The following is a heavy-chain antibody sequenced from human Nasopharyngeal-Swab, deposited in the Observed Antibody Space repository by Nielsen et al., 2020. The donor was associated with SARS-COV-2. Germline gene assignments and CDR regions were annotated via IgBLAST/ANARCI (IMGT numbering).Heavy chain of an antibody. V-gene: IGHV4-59*01. CDR1: GGSISSYY. D-gene: IGHD3-3*01. CDR2: IYYNGST. J-gene: IGHJ4*02. Sequence: LRLSCTVSGGSISSYYWSWIRQPPGKGLEWIGSIYYNGSTNYNTSLKSRVTISVDTSKNQFSLKLSSVTAAGTAVYCCARSEFLEWLGFDYWGQGTLVTVSS. CDR3: ARSEFLEWLGFDY.